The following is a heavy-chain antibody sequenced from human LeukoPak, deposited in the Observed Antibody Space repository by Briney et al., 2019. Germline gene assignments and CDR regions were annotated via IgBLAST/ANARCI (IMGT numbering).Heavy chain of an antibody. CDR1: GFTFSNYW. D-gene: IGHD1-20*01. CDR3: TRDRSNWNDGDC. J-gene: IGHJ4*02. V-gene: IGHV3-74*01. CDR2: INSDGSST. Sequence: TGGSLRLSCAASGFTFSNYWMHWVRQAPGKGLVWVSLINSDGSSTTYAGSMKGRFTISRDNAKNTLHLQMNSLRVEDTAVYYCTRDRSNWNDGDCWGQGTLVTVSS.